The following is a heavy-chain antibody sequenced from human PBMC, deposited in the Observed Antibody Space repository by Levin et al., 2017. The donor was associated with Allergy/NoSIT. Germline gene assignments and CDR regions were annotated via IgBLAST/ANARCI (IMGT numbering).Heavy chain of an antibody. J-gene: IGHJ4*02. CDR1: GFSVSTHY. V-gene: IGHV3-53*01. CDR3: TKGHYSGVYQ. CDR2: IYDDAST. D-gene: IGHD2-2*01. Sequence: GGSLRLSCAASGFSVSTHYMTWVRQGPGKGLECVSVIYDDASTYYADSVRGRVNISRDNSKNTLSLQMNSLRDDDTAVYYCTKGHYSGVYQWGQGTLVTVSS.